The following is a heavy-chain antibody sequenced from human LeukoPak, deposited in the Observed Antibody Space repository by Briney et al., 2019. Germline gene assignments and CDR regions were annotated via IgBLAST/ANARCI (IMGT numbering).Heavy chain of an antibody. CDR2: IYTSGST. CDR3: ARDDYSGSGSYSLDY. D-gene: IGHD3-10*01. Sequence: SETLSLTCTVSGGSINNYYWSWIRQPAGKGLEWIGRIYTSGSTNYNPSLKSRVTMSVDTSKNQFSLKLNSVTAADTAVYYCARDDYSGSGSYSLDYWGQGTLVTVSS. J-gene: IGHJ4*02. V-gene: IGHV4-4*07. CDR1: GGSINNYY.